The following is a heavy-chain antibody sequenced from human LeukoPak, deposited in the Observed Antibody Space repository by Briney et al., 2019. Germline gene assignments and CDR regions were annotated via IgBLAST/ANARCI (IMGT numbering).Heavy chain of an antibody. D-gene: IGHD2-8*01. CDR1: GYTLTELS. CDR2: FDPEDGET. CDR3: ASSVLMVYAIRYYYMDV. J-gene: IGHJ6*03. V-gene: IGHV1-24*01. Sequence: EASVKVSCKVSGYTLTELSMHWVRQAPGKGLEWMGGFDPEDGETIYAQKFQGRVTITTDESTSTAYMELSSLRSEDTAVYYCASSVLMVYAIRYYYMDVWGKGTTVTVSS.